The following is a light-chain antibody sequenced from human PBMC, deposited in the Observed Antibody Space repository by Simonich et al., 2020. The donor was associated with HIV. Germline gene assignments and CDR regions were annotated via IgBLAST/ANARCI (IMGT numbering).Light chain of an antibody. Sequence: QAVLTQPASLSASPGASASLTCTLRSGINVATYRIYWYQQKPGSPPQYLLRFNSDSDKQRGSGDPSRFSGSKDASANAGILLISGLQSEDEADYYCSSYTSSSTVVVFGGGTKLTVL. J-gene: IGLJ2*01. CDR1: SGINVATYR. V-gene: IGLV5-45*01. CDR3: SSYTSSSTVVV. CDR2: FNSDSDK.